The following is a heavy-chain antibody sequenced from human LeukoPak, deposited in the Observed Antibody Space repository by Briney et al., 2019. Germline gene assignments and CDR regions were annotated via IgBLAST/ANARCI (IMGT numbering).Heavy chain of an antibody. CDR1: GFTFHTYT. D-gene: IGHD4-17*01. CDR3: ARDDGNYYGMDV. J-gene: IGHJ6*02. V-gene: IGHV3-21*01. Sequence: GGSLRLSCATSGFTFHTYTMNWVRQAPGKGLEWVASISGSGSYIYYADSVKGRVSISRDNSNNSLFLQMNSLRAEDTAVYYCARDDGNYYGMDVWGQGTTVTVSS. CDR2: ISGSGSYI.